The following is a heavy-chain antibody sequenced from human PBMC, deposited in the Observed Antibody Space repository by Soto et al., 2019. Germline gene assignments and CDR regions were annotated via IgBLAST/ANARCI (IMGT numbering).Heavy chain of an antibody. CDR1: GGSISSNFYY. D-gene: IGHD3-10*01. J-gene: IGHJ6*04. CDR2: IYYSGST. V-gene: IGHV4-31*03. CDR3: ALQGFGAIHGLVDV. Sequence: SETLSLTCTVSGGSISSNFYYWGWIRQHPGKGLEWIGYIYYSGSTYYNPSLKSRVTISIDTSKNQLSLKLISVTATDTAVYYCALQGFGAIHGLVDVWGEGTTVTVDS.